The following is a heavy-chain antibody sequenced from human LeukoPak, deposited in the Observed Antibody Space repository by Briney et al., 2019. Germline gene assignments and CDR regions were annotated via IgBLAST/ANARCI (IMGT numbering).Heavy chain of an antibody. J-gene: IGHJ3*02. Sequence: SETLSLTCTVSGGSISSSSYYWGWVRQPPGKGLEWIGSIHYSGSTYYSPSLKGRVTISVDTSKNQFSLRLSSATAADTAVYYCASLTKSLLWFGELNGSDIWGQGTMVTASS. D-gene: IGHD3-10*01. CDR2: IHYSGST. CDR3: ASLTKSLLWFGELNGSDI. V-gene: IGHV4-39*01. CDR1: GGSISSSSYY.